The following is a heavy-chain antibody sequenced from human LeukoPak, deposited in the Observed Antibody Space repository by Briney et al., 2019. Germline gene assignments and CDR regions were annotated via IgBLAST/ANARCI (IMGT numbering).Heavy chain of an antibody. CDR3: ARADYYYDNDTPYFDY. Sequence: PSQTLSLTCAISGDSVSNNSAAWNWIRQSPSRGLEWLGRTYYRSKWYNDYAVSVQSRISINADTSKNQFSLQLNSVTPEDTAIYFCARADYYYDNDTPYFDYWGQGTLVTVSS. CDR1: GDSVSNNSAA. D-gene: IGHD3-22*01. V-gene: IGHV6-1*01. J-gene: IGHJ4*02. CDR2: TYYRSKWYN.